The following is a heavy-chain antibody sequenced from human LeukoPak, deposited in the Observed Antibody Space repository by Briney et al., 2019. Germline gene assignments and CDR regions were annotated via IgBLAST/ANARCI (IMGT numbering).Heavy chain of an antibody. J-gene: IGHJ5*02. D-gene: IGHD6-13*01. CDR1: GGSFSGYY. CDR3: ARESGYSSLFDP. Sequence: PSETLSLTCAVYGGSFSGYYWSWIRQPAGKGLEWIGRIYTSGSTNYNPSLKSRVTISVDTSKNQFSLKLSSVTAADTAVYYCARESGYSSLFDPWGQGTLVTVSS. CDR2: IYTSGST. V-gene: IGHV4-4*07.